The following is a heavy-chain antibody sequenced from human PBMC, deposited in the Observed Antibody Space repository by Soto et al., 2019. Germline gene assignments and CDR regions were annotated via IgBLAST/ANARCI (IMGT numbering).Heavy chain of an antibody. CDR1: GFTFSSYA. J-gene: IGHJ4*02. CDR2: ISYDGSNK. V-gene: IGHV3-30-3*01. CDR3: AIDYSSAGYFDY. D-gene: IGHD5-18*01. Sequence: FLRLSLASSGFTFSSYAMHWVLQAPGKGLEWVAVISYDGSNKYYADSVKGRFTISRDNSKNTLYLQMNSLRAEDTAVYYCAIDYSSAGYFDYWRQGTLVTVSS.